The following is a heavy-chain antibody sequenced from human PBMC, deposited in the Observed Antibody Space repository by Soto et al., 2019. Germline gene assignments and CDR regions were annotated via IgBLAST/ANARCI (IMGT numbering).Heavy chain of an antibody. J-gene: IGHJ6*02. CDR2: ISGSGGST. D-gene: IGHD3-22*01. Sequence: EVQLLESGGGLVQPGGSLRLSCAASGFTFSSYAMSWVRQAPGKGLEWVSAISGSGGSTYYADSVKGRFTISRDNSKNTLYMQMNSVRAEDTAVDYCAKADPDYYDSSCYYYYYGMDVWGQEPTVTASS. CDR1: GFTFSSYA. CDR3: AKADPDYYDSSCYYYYYGMDV. V-gene: IGHV3-23*01.